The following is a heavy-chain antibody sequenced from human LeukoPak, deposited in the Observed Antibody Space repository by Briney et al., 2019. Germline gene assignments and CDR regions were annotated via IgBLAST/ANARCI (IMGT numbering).Heavy chain of an antibody. Sequence: SETLSLTCAVSGYSISSGYYWGWIRQPPGKGLEWIGSIYHSGSTYYNPSLKSRVTISVDTSKNQFSLKLSSVTAADTAVYYCARRGGTIDYWGQGALVTVSS. CDR1: GYSISSGYY. J-gene: IGHJ4*02. V-gene: IGHV4-38-2*01. CDR2: IYHSGST. CDR3: ARRGGTIDY. D-gene: IGHD2-8*01.